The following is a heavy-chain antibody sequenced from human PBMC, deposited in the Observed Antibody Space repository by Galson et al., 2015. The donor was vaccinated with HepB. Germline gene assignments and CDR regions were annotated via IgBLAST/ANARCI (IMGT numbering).Heavy chain of an antibody. CDR1: GFTFSSLG. CDR2: IGVNAGST. Sequence: SLRLSCAASGFTFSSLGMTWVRQAPGKGLECVSAIGVNAGSTDYADSVKGRFTISRDNSKNMLYLQMNNLRAEDTAVYYCAKGTPKIDNRGQGTLVTVSS. V-gene: IGHV3-23*01. CDR3: AKGTPKIDN. J-gene: IGHJ4*02.